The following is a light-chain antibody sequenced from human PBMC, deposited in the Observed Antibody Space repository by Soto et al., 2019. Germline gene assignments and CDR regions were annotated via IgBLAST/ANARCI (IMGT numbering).Light chain of an antibody. CDR2: DAS. CDR3: QQRSNWPPIT. J-gene: IGKJ5*01. CDR1: QSVSSNY. V-gene: IGKV3-11*01. Sequence: EIVLTQSPGTLSLSPGERATVSCRAIQSVSSNYLAWYQQKPGQAPRLLIYDASNRATGIPARFSGSGSGTDFTLTISSLEPEDFAVYYCQQRSNWPPITFGQGARLEIK.